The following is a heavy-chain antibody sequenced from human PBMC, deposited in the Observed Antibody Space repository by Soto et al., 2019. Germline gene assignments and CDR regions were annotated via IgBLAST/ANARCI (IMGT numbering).Heavy chain of an antibody. CDR3: ARDKITGLFDY. V-gene: IGHV4-31*03. J-gene: IGHJ4*02. CDR1: GCSLSSGCYY. CDR2: IYYSGST. Sequence: SETLSLTCTVAGCSLSSGCYYWRWIRQHPGKGLEWIGYIYYSGSTYYNPSLKSRVTISVDTSKNQFSLKLTSVTAADTAVYYCARDKITGLFDYWGQGTLVTVSS. D-gene: IGHD2-8*02.